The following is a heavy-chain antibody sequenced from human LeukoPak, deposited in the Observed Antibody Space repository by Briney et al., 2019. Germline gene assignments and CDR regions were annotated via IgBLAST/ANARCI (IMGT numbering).Heavy chain of an antibody. D-gene: IGHD2-15*01. Sequence: GGSLRLSCAASGFTFSSYAMSWVRQAPGKGLEWVSAISGGGGSTYYADSVKGRFTISRDNSKNTLYLQMNSLRAEDTAVYYCATSLGYCSGGSCPPSYWGQESLVTVSS. CDR1: GFTFSSYA. CDR3: ATSLGYCSGGSCPPSY. J-gene: IGHJ4*02. CDR2: ISGGGGST. V-gene: IGHV3-23*01.